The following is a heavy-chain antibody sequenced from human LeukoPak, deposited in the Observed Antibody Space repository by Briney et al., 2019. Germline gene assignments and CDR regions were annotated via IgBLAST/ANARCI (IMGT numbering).Heavy chain of an antibody. J-gene: IGHJ4*02. CDR3: ARAAMIRGVIITWYFDY. CDR1: GLAFSINW. D-gene: IGHD3-10*01. CDR2: ISTDARTI. Sequence: PGGSLRLSCAASGLAFSINWMHWVRQAPGKGLVWVSHISTDARTITYADFVKGRFTISRDNSKNTLYLQMNSLRGEDTAVYYCARAAMIRGVIITWYFDYWGQGTLVTVSS. V-gene: IGHV3-74*01.